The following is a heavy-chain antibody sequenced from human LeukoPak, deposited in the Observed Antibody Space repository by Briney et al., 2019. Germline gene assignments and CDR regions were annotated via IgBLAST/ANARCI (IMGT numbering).Heavy chain of an antibody. CDR1: GGSISSSSYY. CDR2: NYYSGST. J-gene: IGHJ3*02. V-gene: IGHV4-39*07. CDR3: ARDVLLRFGELLRDAFDI. Sequence: PSETLSLTCTVSGGSISSSSYYWGWIRQPPGKGLEWIGSNYYSGSTYYNPSLKSRVTISVDTSKNQFSLKLSSVTAADTAVYYCARDVLLRFGELLRDAFDIWGQGTMVTVSS. D-gene: IGHD3-10*01.